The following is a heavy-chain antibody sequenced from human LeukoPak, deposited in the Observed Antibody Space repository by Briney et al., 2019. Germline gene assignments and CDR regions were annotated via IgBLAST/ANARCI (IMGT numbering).Heavy chain of an antibody. V-gene: IGHV4-39*01. CDR3: ARQRVRGVIIPDFDY. CDR1: GGSISSSSYY. D-gene: IGHD3-10*01. CDR2: IYYSGST. J-gene: IGHJ4*02. Sequence: SETLSLTCTVSGGSISSSSYYWGWIRQPPGKGLEWIGSIYYSGSTYYNPSLKSRVTISVDTSKNQFSLKLSSVTAADTAVYYCARQRVRGVIIPDFDYWGQGTLVTVSS.